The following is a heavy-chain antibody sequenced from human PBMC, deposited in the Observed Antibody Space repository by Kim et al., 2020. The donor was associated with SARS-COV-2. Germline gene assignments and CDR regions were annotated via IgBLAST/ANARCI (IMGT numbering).Heavy chain of an antibody. D-gene: IGHD6-13*01. Sequence: NYAQKPQGRATMTTDTSTSTAYMELRSLSSDDTAVYYCARPDRSSSWVDYWGQGTLVTVSS. V-gene: IGHV1-18*01. CDR3: ARPDRSSSWVDY. J-gene: IGHJ4*02.